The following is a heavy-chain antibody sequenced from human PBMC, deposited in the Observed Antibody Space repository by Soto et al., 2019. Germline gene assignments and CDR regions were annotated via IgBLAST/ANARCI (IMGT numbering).Heavy chain of an antibody. CDR3: ARRKQPGDHFDY. CDR1: GCTFTSYG. J-gene: IGHJ4*02. D-gene: IGHD4-17*01. CDR2: ISAYNGNT. V-gene: IGHV1-18*01. Sequence: ASVKVSCKASGCTFTSYGISWVRQAPGQGLEWMGWISAYNGNTNYAQKLQGRVTMTTDTSTSTAYMELRSLRSDDTAVYYCARRKQPGDHFDYWGQGTLVTVSS.